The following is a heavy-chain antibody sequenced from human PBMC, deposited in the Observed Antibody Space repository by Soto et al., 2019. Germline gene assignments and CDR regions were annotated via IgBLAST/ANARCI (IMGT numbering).Heavy chain of an antibody. Sequence: GGSLRLSCAASGFTFSSYWMSWVRQAPGKGLEWVANIKQDGSEKYYVDSVKGRFTISRDNAKNSLYLQMNSLRAEDTAVYYCARDLVVVPAAHYFDYWAREPWSPSPQ. V-gene: IGHV3-7*01. CDR1: GFTFSSYW. D-gene: IGHD2-2*01. J-gene: IGHJ4*02. CDR3: ARDLVVVPAAHYFDY. CDR2: IKQDGSEK.